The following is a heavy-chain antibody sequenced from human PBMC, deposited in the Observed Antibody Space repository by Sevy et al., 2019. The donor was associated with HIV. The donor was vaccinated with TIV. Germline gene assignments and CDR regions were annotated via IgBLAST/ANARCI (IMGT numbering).Heavy chain of an antibody. V-gene: IGHV3-48*02. CDR3: ARAVLENYYDSSGYPDAFDI. Sequence: GGSLRLSCAASGFTFSSYSMNWVRQAPGKGLEWVPYISSSSSTIYYADSVKGRFTISRDNAKNSLYLQMNSLRDEDTAVYYCARAVLENYYDSSGYPDAFDIWGQGTMVTVSS. J-gene: IGHJ3*02. CDR1: GFTFSSYS. D-gene: IGHD3-22*01. CDR2: ISSSSSTI.